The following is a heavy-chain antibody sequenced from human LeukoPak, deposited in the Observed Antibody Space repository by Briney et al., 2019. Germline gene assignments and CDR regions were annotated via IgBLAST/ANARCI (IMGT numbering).Heavy chain of an antibody. J-gene: IGHJ3*02. CDR2: IYHSGST. D-gene: IGHD2-8*01. Sequence: SETLSLTCAVSGYSITSGYYWGWIRQPPGKGLEWIGSIYHSGSTYYNPPLKSRVTISVDTSKNQFSLKLSSVTAADTPVYYCAGIPDVLMVYSHAFDIWGQGTMVTVSS. CDR1: GYSITSGYY. CDR3: AGIPDVLMVYSHAFDI. V-gene: IGHV4-38-2*01.